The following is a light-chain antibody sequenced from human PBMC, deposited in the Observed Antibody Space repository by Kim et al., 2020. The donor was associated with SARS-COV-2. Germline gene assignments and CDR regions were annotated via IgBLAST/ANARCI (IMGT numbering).Light chain of an antibody. CDR1: QSGLYRSNNKNY. CDR3: QQYYRTPPT. CDR2: WAS. Sequence: ANINCKASQSGLYRSNNKNYLAWYQQKPGQPPKLLVYWASTRESGVPDRFSGSGSGTDFTLTISSLQAEDVAVYYCQQYYRTPPTFGGGTKVDIK. V-gene: IGKV4-1*01. J-gene: IGKJ4*01.